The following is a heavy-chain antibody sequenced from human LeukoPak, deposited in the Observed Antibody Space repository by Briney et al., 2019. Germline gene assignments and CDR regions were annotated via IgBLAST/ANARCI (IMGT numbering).Heavy chain of an antibody. CDR1: GFTFSTYT. V-gene: IGHV3-21*01. CDR3: AGERGVGEFY. D-gene: IGHD3-10*01. Sequence: GGSPRLSCAASGFTFSTYTMNWARQAPGKGLEWVSSISSSSSSIYYADSVKGRFSISRDNAKNSLYLQMNSLSAEDTAVYYCAGERGVGEFYWGQGTLVTVSS. CDR2: ISSSSSSI. J-gene: IGHJ4*02.